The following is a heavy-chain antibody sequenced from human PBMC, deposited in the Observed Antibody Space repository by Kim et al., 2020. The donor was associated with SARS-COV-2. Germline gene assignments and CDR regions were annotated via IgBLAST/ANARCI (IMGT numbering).Heavy chain of an antibody. CDR3: ARGRRGAVAGPYYFDY. J-gene: IGHJ4*02. V-gene: IGHV3-21*01. CDR1: GFTFSSYS. Sequence: GGSLRLSCAASGFTFSSYSMNWVRQAPGKGLEWVSSISSSSSYIYYADSVKGRFTISRDNAKNSLYLQMNSLRAEDTAVYYCARGRRGAVAGPYYFDYWGQGTLVTVSS. CDR2: ISSSSSYI. D-gene: IGHD6-19*01.